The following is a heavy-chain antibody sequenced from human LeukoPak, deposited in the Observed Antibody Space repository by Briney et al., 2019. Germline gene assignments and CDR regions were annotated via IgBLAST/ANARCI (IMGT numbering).Heavy chain of an antibody. J-gene: IGHJ4*02. CDR2: IYYSGST. V-gene: IGHV4-59*01. D-gene: IGHD3-3*01. CDR1: GGSISNYY. Sequence: SETLSLTCTVSGGSISNYYWSWIRQPPGKGLEWIGYIYYSGSTNYNPSLKSRVTISVDTSKNQFSLKLSSVTAADTAVYYCARAGNDFWSGSLNSFDYWGQGTLVTVSS. CDR3: ARAGNDFWSGSLNSFDY.